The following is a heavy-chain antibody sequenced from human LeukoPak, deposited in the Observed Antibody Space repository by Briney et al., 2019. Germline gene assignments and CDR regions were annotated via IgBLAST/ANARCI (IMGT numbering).Heavy chain of an antibody. CDR2: ISAYNGNT. CDR3: ARSGSGYLRYYFDY. V-gene: IGHV1-18*01. D-gene: IGHD5-12*01. J-gene: IGHJ4*02. CDR1: GYTFTNYA. Sequence: ASVKVSCKASGYTFTNYAIHWVRQAPGQRLEWMGWISAYNGNTNYAQKLQGRVTMTTDTSTSTAYMELRSLRSDDTAVYYCARSGSGYLRYYFDYWGQGTLVTVSS.